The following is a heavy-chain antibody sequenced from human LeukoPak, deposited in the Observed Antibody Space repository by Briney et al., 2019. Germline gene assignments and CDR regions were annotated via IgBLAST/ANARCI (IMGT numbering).Heavy chain of an antibody. V-gene: IGHV4-34*01. Sequence: SETLSLTCAVYGGSFSGYYWSWIRQPPGKGLEWIGEINHSGSTNYNPSLKSRVTISVDTSKNQFSLKLSSVTAADTAVYYCARHSKWSTAMALDYWGQGTLVTVFS. CDR2: INHSGST. D-gene: IGHD5-18*01. J-gene: IGHJ4*02. CDR1: GGSFSGYY. CDR3: ARHSKWSTAMALDY.